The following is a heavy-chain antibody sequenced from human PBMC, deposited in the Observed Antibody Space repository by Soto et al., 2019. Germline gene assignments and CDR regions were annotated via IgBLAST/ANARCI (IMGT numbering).Heavy chain of an antibody. CDR3: AKDLLSGSLNWFDP. CDR1: GFTFISYG. V-gene: IGHV3-30*18. D-gene: IGHD1-26*01. Sequence: PGGSLRLSCAASGFTFISYGMHWVRQAPGKGLEWVAVISYDGSNKYYADSVKGRFTISRDNSKNTLYLQMNSLRAEDTAVYYCAKDLLSGSLNWFDPWGQGTLVTVSS. CDR2: ISYDGSNK. J-gene: IGHJ5*02.